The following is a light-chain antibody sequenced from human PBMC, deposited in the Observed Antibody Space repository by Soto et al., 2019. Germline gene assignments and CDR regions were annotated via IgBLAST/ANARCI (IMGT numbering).Light chain of an antibody. V-gene: IGKV3-20*01. J-gene: IGKJ2*01. CDR1: QSVTSNF. CDR2: GAS. CDR3: QQYGRSPLLYT. Sequence: ENVLTQSPGTLSLSPGERATLSCRASQSVTSNFLAWYQQKPGQAPRLLIYGASTRAAGVPDRFSGSGSGTVFTLTSTGLEPEDFAVYYCQQYGRSPLLYTFGQGTKL.